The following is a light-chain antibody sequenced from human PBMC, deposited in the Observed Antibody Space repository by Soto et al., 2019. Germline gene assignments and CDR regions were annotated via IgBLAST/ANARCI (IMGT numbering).Light chain of an antibody. CDR3: CSYAGSSFYV. V-gene: IGLV2-23*01. CDR1: SSDVGSYNL. J-gene: IGLJ1*01. CDR2: EGT. Sequence: QSVLTQPASVSGSPGQSITISCTGTSSDVGSYNLVSWYQQHPGKAPKLMIYEGTKRPSGVSNRFSGSKSGNTASLTISGLQAEDEADYYGCSYAGSSFYVFGTGTKVTVL.